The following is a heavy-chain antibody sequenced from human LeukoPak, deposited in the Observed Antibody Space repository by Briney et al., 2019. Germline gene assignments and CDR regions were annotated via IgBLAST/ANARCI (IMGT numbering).Heavy chain of an antibody. CDR3: ARAKNPYYYYYYMDF. CDR1: GGSISSYY. Sequence: SETLSLTCTVSGGSISSYYWSWIRQPPGKGLEWIGYIYYSGSTNYNPSLKSRVTISVDTSNNQFSLKLNSVTAADTAVYYCARAKNPYYYYYYMDFWGRGTTVTVSS. J-gene: IGHJ6*03. V-gene: IGHV4-59*08. CDR2: IYYSGST.